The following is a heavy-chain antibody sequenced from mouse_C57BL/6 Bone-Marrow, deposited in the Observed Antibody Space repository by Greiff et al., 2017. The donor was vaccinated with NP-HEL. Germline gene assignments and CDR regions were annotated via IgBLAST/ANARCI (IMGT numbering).Heavy chain of an antibody. D-gene: IGHD1-1*01. Sequence: EVQLQESGGGLVKPGGSLKLSCAASGFTFSSYAMSWVRQTPEKRLEWVATISDGGSYTYYPDNVKGRFTISRDNAKNNLYLQMSHLKSEDTAMYYCARDHYYGSSYPFAYWGQGTLVTVSA. CDR1: GFTFSSYA. V-gene: IGHV5-4*01. CDR3: ARDHYYGSSYPFAY. J-gene: IGHJ3*01. CDR2: ISDGGSYT.